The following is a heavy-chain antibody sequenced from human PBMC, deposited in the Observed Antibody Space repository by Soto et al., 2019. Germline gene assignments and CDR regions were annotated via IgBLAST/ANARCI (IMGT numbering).Heavy chain of an antibody. CDR1: GFTTPYA. V-gene: IGHV3-23*01. J-gene: IGHJ4*02. CDR2: ISVSGGTT. D-gene: IGHD1-1*01. CDR3: ATGPTVTTLLDS. Sequence: SGGSLRLSCAASGFTTPYAMTWVRQAPGKGLEWVSTISVSGGTTYYTDSVKGRFTISRDKSKTTLYLQMNSLNAKDTAVYYCATGPTVTTLLDSWGQGTLVTVSS.